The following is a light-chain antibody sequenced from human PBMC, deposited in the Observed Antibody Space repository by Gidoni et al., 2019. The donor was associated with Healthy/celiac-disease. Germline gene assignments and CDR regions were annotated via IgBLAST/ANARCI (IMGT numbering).Light chain of an antibody. J-gene: IGKJ2*02. CDR1: QSVSSN. V-gene: IGKV3-15*01. CDR3: KQYNNWPRST. CDR2: GAS. Sequence: EIVMTQSPATLSVSPGERATLSCRASQSVSSNLAWYQQKPGQAPRLLIYGASTRATGIPARFSGSGSGTEFILTISSLQSEDFAVYYCKQYNNWPRSTFGQGTKLEIK.